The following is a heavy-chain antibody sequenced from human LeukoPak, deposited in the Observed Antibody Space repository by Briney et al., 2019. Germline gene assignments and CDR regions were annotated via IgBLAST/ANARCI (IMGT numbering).Heavy chain of an antibody. CDR2: MYISGST. CDR3: ARRDTSGYDSWFDP. D-gene: IGHD5-12*01. J-gene: IGHJ5*02. Sequence: PLETLSLTCTVSGGSISSDYWSWIRQSPGKGLEWIAYMYISGSTNYNPSLKSRVTISVDTSKNQFSLKLTSVTAADTAVYYCARRDTSGYDSWFDPWGQGTLVTVSS. V-gene: IGHV4-4*09. CDR1: GGSISSDY.